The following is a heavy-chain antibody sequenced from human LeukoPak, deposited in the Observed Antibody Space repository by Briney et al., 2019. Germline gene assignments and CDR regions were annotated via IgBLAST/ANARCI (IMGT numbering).Heavy chain of an antibody. CDR1: GFTFDDYA. D-gene: IGHD3-3*01. CDR3: ARVSITIFGVIRYYMDV. Sequence: GGSLRLSCAASGFTFDDYAMHWVRQAPGKGLEWVSGISWNSGSIGYADSVKGRFTISRDNAKNSLYLQMNSLRAEGTAIYYCARVSITIFGVIRYYMDVWGKGTTVTVSS. V-gene: IGHV3-9*01. J-gene: IGHJ6*03. CDR2: ISWNSGSI.